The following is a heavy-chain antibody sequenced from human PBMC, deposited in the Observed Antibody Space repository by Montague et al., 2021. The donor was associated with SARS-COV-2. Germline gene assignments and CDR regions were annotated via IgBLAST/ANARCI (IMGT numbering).Heavy chain of an antibody. V-gene: IGHV3-9*01. Sequence: SLRLSCAASGFTFDDYAMHWVRQAPMKGLEWVSGISWNSGSIGYXDSGHVRFTISRDNAKNSLYLQMNSLRAEDTALYYCAFYGDYALDYWGQGTLVTVSS. J-gene: IGHJ4*02. D-gene: IGHD4-17*01. CDR2: ISWNSGSI. CDR3: AFYGDYALDY. CDR1: GFTFDDYA.